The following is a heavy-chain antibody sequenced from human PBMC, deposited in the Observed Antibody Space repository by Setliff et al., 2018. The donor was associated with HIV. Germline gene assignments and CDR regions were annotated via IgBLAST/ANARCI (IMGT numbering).Heavy chain of an antibody. V-gene: IGHV3-21*01. J-gene: IGHJ6*03. D-gene: IGHD3-3*02. CDR2: ISSSSSYI. Sequence: GGSLRLSCAASEFTFSSYNMNWVRQAPGKGLEWVSSISSSSSYIYYADSAKGRFTISRDNSKSTVYLQMDNLRVEDSAVYYCAREEGPIYYFYYMDVWGKGTTVTVSS. CDR3: AREEGPIYYFYYMDV. CDR1: EFTFSSYN.